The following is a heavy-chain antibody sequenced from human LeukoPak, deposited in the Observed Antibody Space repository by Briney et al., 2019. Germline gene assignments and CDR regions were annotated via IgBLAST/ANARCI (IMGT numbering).Heavy chain of an antibody. V-gene: IGHV1-24*01. Sequence: AAVKVSCKVSVYTLTELSMYWVRHAPGKGLGWMWGLDPEDGETIYAQKFQGRVTMTEHTSTDTAYMELSSLRSEDTAVYYCATLWYSSSRGIGNYFDYWGQGTLVTVSS. D-gene: IGHD6-13*01. CDR2: LDPEDGET. J-gene: IGHJ4*02. CDR3: ATLWYSSSRGIGNYFDY. CDR1: VYTLTELS.